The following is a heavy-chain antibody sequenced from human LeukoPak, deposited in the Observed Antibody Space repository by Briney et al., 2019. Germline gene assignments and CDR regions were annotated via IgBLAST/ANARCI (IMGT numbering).Heavy chain of an antibody. CDR2: IYTSGST. V-gene: IGHV4-61*02. CDR3: AREYSHYEEWFDP. D-gene: IGHD4-11*01. Sequence: SETLSLTCTVSGGSISSGGYYWSWIRQPAGKGLEWIGRIYTSGSTNFNPSLKSRVTISVDTSKNQFSLKLCSVTAADTAVYYCAREYSHYEEWFDPWGQGTLVTASS. J-gene: IGHJ5*02. CDR1: GGSISSGGYY.